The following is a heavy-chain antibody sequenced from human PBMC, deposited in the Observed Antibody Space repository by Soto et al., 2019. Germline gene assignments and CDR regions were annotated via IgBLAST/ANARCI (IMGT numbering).Heavy chain of an antibody. CDR2: ISAYNGNT. CDR1: GYTFTSYG. Sequence: ASVKVSCKASGYTFTSYGISWVRQAPGQGLEWMGWISAYNGNTNYAQKLQGRVTMTTDTSTSTAYMELRSLRSDDTAVYYCARVKGTVTPKSLYYYYYGMDVWGQGTTVTVSS. V-gene: IGHV1-18*01. CDR3: ARVKGTVTPKSLYYYYYGMDV. J-gene: IGHJ6*02. D-gene: IGHD4-17*01.